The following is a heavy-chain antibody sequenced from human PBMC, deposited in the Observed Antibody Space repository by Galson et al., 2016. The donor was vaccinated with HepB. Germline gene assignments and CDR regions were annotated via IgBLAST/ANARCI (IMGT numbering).Heavy chain of an antibody. D-gene: IGHD2-21*01. CDR2: MSGSGVGI. Sequence: SLSLSCAASGFSFSTYAMAWVRQAPGKGLEWVSAMSGSGVGIYYADSVKGRFTIARDNTKQTLNLQMNSLRAEDTALYYCVECGDECDAGDFWGQGTLVTVSS. CDR3: VECGDECDAGDF. V-gene: IGHV3-23*01. CDR1: GFSFSTYA. J-gene: IGHJ4*02.